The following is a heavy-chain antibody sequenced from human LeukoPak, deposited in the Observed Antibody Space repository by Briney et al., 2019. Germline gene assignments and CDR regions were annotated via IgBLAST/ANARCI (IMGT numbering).Heavy chain of an antibody. V-gene: IGHV4-59*12. J-gene: IGHJ4*02. CDR2: IYYSGST. Sequence: SETLSLTCTVSGGSISSYYWSWIRQPPGKGLEWIGYIYYSGSTNYNPSLKSRVTMSVDTSKNQFSLRLTSVTAADTAVYYCARTKGSLYDSSDYYFNYYFDYWGQGTLVTVSS. CDR1: GGSISSYY. D-gene: IGHD3-22*01. CDR3: ARTKGSLYDSSDYYFNYYFDY.